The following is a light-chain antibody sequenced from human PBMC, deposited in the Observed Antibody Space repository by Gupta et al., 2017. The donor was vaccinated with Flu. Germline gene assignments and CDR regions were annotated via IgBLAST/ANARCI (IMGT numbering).Light chain of an antibody. Sequence: QSALTQPASVSGSPGQSITISCTGTSNYASWFQQHPGEVPNLIIYAVTNRPSGVSNRFSGSKSGNPASLTISGLQAEDEADYYCTSFSTSNTWVFGGGTKLTVL. CDR1: SNY. V-gene: IGLV2-14*01. CDR3: TSFSTSNTWV. CDR2: AVT. J-gene: IGLJ3*02.